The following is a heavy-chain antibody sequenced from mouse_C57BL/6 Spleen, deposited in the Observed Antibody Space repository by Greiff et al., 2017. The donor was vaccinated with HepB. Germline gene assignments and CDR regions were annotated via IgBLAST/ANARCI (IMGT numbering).Heavy chain of an antibody. V-gene: IGHV1-52*01. Sequence: QVQLQHPGAELVRPGSSVKLSCKASGYTFTSYWMHWVKQRPIQGLEWIGNIDPSDSETHYNQKFKDKATLTVDKSSSTAYMQLSSLTSEDSAVYYCARWYGNYLYYFDYWGQGTTLTVSS. CDR1: GYTFTSYW. CDR3: ARWYGNYLYYFDY. D-gene: IGHD2-10*02. CDR2: IDPSDSET. J-gene: IGHJ2*01.